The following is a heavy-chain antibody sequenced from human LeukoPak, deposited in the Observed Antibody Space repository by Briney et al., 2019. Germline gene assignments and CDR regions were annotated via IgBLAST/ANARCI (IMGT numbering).Heavy chain of an antibody. CDR3: ARVFTAMVSSLGY. D-gene: IGHD5-18*01. Sequence: ASVKVSCKASGYTFTSYDINWVRQAPGQRLEWMGWINAGNGNAKYSQKFQGRVTITRDTSASTAYMELSSLRSEDTAVYYCARVFTAMVSSLGYWGQGTLVTVSS. V-gene: IGHV1-3*01. CDR2: INAGNGNA. J-gene: IGHJ4*02. CDR1: GYTFTSYD.